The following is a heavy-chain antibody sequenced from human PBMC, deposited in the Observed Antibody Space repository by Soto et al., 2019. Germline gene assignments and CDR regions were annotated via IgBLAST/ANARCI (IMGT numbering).Heavy chain of an antibody. CDR1: GFTFSSYW. CDR2: INSDGSST. D-gene: IGHD6-19*01. Sequence: GGSLRLSCAASGFTFSSYWMHWVRQAPGKGLVWVSRINSDGSSTSYADSVKGRFTISRDNAKNTLYLQMNSLRAEDTAVYYCARDRQWLGYYYYGMDVWGQGTTVTAP. V-gene: IGHV3-74*01. CDR3: ARDRQWLGYYYYGMDV. J-gene: IGHJ6*02.